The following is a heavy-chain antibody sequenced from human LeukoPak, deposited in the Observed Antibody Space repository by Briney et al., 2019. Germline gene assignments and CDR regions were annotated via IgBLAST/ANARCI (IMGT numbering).Heavy chain of an antibody. Sequence: GGSLRPSCAASGFTFSSYSMNWVRQAPGKGLEWVSVIYSGGSTYYADSVKGRFTISRDNSKNTLYLQMNSLRAEDTAVYYCARGGETGNWGQGTLVTVSS. CDR3: ARGGETGN. D-gene: IGHD3-10*01. CDR1: GFTFSSYS. J-gene: IGHJ4*02. V-gene: IGHV3-53*01. CDR2: IYSGGST.